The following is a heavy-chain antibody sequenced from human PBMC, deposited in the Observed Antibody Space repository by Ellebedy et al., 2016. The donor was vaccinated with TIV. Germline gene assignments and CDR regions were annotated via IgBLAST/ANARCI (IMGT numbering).Heavy chain of an antibody. J-gene: IGHJ4*02. Sequence: MPSETLSLTCTVSGYSISSGFYWGWIRQPPGKGLEWIGSIYHSGSTYYHPSLKSRVTTSVDTSKNQFSLRLSSVTAADTAVYYCASGPTTSYFDYWGRGTLVTVSS. CDR2: IYHSGST. CDR1: GYSISSGFY. CDR3: ASGPTTSYFDY. V-gene: IGHV4-38-2*02. D-gene: IGHD1-14*01.